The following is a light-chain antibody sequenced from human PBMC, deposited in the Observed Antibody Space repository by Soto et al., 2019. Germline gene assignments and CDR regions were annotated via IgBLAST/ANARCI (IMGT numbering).Light chain of an antibody. J-gene: IGKJ2*01. CDR2: AAS. CDR1: QGISSY. V-gene: IGKV1-8*01. Sequence: AIRMTQSPSSLSASTGDRVTITCRASQGISSYLAWYQQKPGKAPKLLIYAASTLQSGVRSRFSGSGSGTDVTLTISRLQSEDFATSSYQQYYSYHPSTFSQGTKLEVK. CDR3: QQYYSYHPST.